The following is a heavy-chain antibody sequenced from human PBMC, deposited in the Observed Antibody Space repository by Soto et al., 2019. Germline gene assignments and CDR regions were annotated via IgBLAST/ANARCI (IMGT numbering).Heavy chain of an antibody. V-gene: IGHV4-31*03. Sequence: QVQLQETGPGLVKPSQTLSLTCIVSGDSISSGGYYWTCIRQLPGRGLEWIGYIYYSGSTIYNPSLNSRVTISVDTSKNQFSLKLSSVTAADTAVYYCARETYYYDSSGYGRAFDIWGQGTMVIVSS. CDR3: ARETYYYDSSGYGRAFDI. J-gene: IGHJ3*02. CDR1: GDSISSGGYY. D-gene: IGHD3-22*01. CDR2: IYYSGST.